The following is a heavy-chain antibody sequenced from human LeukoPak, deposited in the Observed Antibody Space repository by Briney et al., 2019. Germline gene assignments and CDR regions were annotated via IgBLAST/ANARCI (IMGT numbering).Heavy chain of an antibody. CDR3: ARDSSRYDLTYFDY. CDR2: ISAYNGNT. V-gene: IGHV1-18*01. D-gene: IGHD1-1*01. J-gene: IGHJ4*02. CDR1: GYTFTSYG. Sequence: GASVKVSCKASGYTFTSYGISWVRQAPGQGLERMGWISAYNGNTNYAQKLQGRVTMTTDTSTRTAYMEPRSLRSDDTAVYYCARDSSRYDLTYFDYWGQGTLVTVSS.